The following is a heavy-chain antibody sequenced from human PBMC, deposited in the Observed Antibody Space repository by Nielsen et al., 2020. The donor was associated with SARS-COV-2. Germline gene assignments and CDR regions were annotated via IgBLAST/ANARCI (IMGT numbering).Heavy chain of an antibody. CDR3: ARDRWAYCSGGSCYTNWYFDL. Sequence: GGSLRLSCAGSGFTFSDYYVTWIRQAPGKGLEWVSNISDFSSDTNYADSVKGRFTISRDNAKNSLYLQMNSLRAEDTAVYYCARDRWAYCSGGSCYTNWYFDLWGRGTLVTVSS. V-gene: IGHV3-11*06. D-gene: IGHD2-15*01. J-gene: IGHJ2*01. CDR2: ISDFSSDT. CDR1: GFTFSDYY.